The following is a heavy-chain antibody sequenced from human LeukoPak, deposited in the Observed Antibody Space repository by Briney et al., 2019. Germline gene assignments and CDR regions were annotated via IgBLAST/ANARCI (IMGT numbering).Heavy chain of an antibody. CDR1: GFAFSGDN. D-gene: IGHD6-19*01. CDR2: ISYDGSNK. V-gene: IGHV3-30-3*01. J-gene: IGHJ4*02. CDR3: ARDWSQSGWLDY. Sequence: GGSLRLSCAASGFAFSGDNMNWVRQAPGKGLEWVAVISYDGSNKYYADSVKGRFTISRDNSKNTLYLQMNSLRAEDTAVYYCARDWSQSGWLDYWGQGTLVTVSS.